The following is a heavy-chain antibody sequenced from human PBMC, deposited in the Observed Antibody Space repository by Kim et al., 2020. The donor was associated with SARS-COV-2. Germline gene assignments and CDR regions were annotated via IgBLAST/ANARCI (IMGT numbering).Heavy chain of an antibody. Sequence: DSVEGRVTSSRDNAKKSLYLQMNSLRAEDTAVYYCARACASYVLYYYDYWAQRTLVTVSA. CDR3: ARACASYVLYYYDY. J-gene: IGHJ4*02. D-gene: IGHD2-15*01. V-gene: IGHV3-11*04.